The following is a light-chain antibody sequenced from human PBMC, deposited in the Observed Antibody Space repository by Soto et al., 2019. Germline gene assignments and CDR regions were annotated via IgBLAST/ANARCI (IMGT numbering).Light chain of an antibody. V-gene: IGLV1-40*01. CDR3: QSYDSSLKNSV. CDR2: ANT. CDR1: SSNIGAGYD. J-gene: IGLJ3*02. Sequence: QSVLTQSPPVSGAPGQRVPISCTGSSSNIGAGYDVHWYQQFPGTAPKLLIYANTNRPSGVPDRFSGSKSGTSASLAITGLQPEDEADYYCQSYDSSLKNSVFGGGTKLTVL.